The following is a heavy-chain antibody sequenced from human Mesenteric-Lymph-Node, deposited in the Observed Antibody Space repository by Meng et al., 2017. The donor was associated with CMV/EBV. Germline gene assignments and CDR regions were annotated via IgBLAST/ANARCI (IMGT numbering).Heavy chain of an antibody. CDR1: GFTFSIYA. Sequence: GESLKISCAVSGFTFSIYAMSWVRQAPGKGLEWVSAISGSGGSTYSADSVKGRFTISRDNSKITLYLQMNSLRAEDTAVYYCAKDSKLGYCSTTSCPSNDYWGQGTLVTVSS. D-gene: IGHD2-2*01. CDR3: AKDSKLGYCSTTSCPSNDY. J-gene: IGHJ4*01. CDR2: ISGSGGST. V-gene: IGHV3-23*01.